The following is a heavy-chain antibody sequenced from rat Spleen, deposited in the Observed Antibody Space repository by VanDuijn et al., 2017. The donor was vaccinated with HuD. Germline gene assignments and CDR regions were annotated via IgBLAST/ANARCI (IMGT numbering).Heavy chain of an antibody. CDR3: ARSGYNNYYFHY. Sequence: EVQLQESGPGLVKPSQSLSLTCSVTGYSITSGYGWNWIRKFPGNKLEWMGYINNAGSTKYNPPLQSQISITRDTSRNQFFLQVNSVIIDETATYYCARSGYNNYYFHYWGQGTLVTVSS. V-gene: IGHV3-3*01. CDR2: INNAGST. CDR1: GYSITSGYG. J-gene: IGHJ3*01. D-gene: IGHD1-10*01.